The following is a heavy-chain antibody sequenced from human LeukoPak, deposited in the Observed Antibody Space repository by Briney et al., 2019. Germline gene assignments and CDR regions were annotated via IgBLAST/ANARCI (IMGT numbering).Heavy chain of an antibody. D-gene: IGHD6-13*01. J-gene: IGHJ4*02. CDR3: ARGLGDHYSSKHWYYFDY. Sequence: GGSLRLSCAASGFTFSTYNMNWVRQAPGKGLEWVSIIYSSGNTYYADSVRGRFTISRDDSKNTLYLQMSSLRAEDTAVYYCARGLGDHYSSKHWYYFDYWGQGTLVTVSS. CDR2: IYSSGNT. CDR1: GFTFSTYN. V-gene: IGHV3-53*01.